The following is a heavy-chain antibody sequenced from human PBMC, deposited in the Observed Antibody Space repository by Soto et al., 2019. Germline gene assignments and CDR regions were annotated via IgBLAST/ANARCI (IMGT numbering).Heavy chain of an antibody. V-gene: IGHV3-30*03. CDR3: ATSLYYYDTSGYLGHLKLDY. D-gene: IGHD3-22*01. CDR1: GFTFSSYG. CDR2: ISYDGSNK. J-gene: IGHJ4*02. Sequence: QVQLVESGGGVVQPGRSLRLSCAASGFTFSSYGMHWVRQAPGKGLEWVAVISYDGSNKYYADSVKGRFTISRDNSKNTLYLQMNSLRAEDTAAYYCATSLYYYDTSGYLGHLKLDYWGQGTLVTVSS.